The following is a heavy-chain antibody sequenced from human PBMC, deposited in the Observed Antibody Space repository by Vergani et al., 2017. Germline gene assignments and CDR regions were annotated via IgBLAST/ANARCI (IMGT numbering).Heavy chain of an antibody. J-gene: IGHJ5*02. CDR1: GFTFSSYS. D-gene: IGHD2-21*01. Sequence: EVQLVESGGGLVQPGGSLRLSCAASGFTFSSYSMNWVRQAPGKGLEWVSYISSSSSTIYYADSVKGRFTISRDNAKNSLYLQMNSLRDEDTAGYYCARALINCGGDCYGWGWFDPWGQGTLVTVSS. CDR3: ARALINCGGDCYGWGWFDP. V-gene: IGHV3-48*02. CDR2: ISSSSSTI.